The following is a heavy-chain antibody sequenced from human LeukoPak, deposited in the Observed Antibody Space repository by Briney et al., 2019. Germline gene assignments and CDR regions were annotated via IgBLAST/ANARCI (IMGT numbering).Heavy chain of an antibody. J-gene: IGHJ4*02. CDR2: TGWAGGTT. CDR1: GFNFDRYT. Sequence: GGSLRLSCATSGFNFDRYTIHWVRQAPGKGLEWVSLTGWAGGTTYYSDSVRGRFTISRDSGKNSVYLQMNSLTTDDTAFYFCAKELDTMFFDYWGQGALVTVSS. D-gene: IGHD3-10*02. CDR3: AKELDTMFFDY. V-gene: IGHV3-43*01.